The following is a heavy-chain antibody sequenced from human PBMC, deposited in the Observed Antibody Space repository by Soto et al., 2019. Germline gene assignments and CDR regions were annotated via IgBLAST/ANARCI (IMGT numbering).Heavy chain of an antibody. CDR1: GYTFTSYD. J-gene: IGHJ4*02. D-gene: IGHD3-16*01. CDR2: MNPNSGNT. Sequence: ASVKVSCKASGYTFTSYDINWVRQATGQGLEWMGWMNPNSGNTGYAQKFQGRVTMTRNTSISTAYMELSSLRSEATAVYYCASDFVWGSPFDYWGQGTLVTVSS. V-gene: IGHV1-8*01. CDR3: ASDFVWGSPFDY.